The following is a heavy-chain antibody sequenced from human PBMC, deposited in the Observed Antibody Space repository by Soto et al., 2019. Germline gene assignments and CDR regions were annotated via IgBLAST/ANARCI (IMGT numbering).Heavy chain of an antibody. V-gene: IGHV1-8*01. CDR3: ARGDDFWSGRLDS. CDR1: GYTFTNHD. J-gene: IGHJ4*02. D-gene: IGHD3-3*01. Sequence: QVQLVQSGAEVKKPGASVKVSCKTSGYTFTNHDINWVRQATGQGLEWMGWMSPNSGNTGFAQKFQGRVTLPVNTAISTAYMALRSLTSEDTAVYYCARGDDFWSGRLDSWGQGTLVTASS. CDR2: MSPNSGNT.